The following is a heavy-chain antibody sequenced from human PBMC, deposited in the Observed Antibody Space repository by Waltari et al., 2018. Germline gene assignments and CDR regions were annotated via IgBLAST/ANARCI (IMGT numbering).Heavy chain of an antibody. D-gene: IGHD5-18*01. CDR1: GGTFSSYA. CDR3: AAVDTAMVTPNFDY. CDR2: IIPILCTA. Sequence: QVQLVQSGAEVKKPGSSVKVSCKASGGTFSSYAISWVRQARGQGLEGMGGIIPILCTANSAQKFQCRFSITADESTSTADMELSSLRSDDTSVSYCAAVDTAMVTPNFDYWGQGTLVTVSS. V-gene: IGHV1-69*12. J-gene: IGHJ4*02.